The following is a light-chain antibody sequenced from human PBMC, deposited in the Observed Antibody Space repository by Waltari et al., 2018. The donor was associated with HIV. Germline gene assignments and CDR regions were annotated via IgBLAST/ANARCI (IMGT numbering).Light chain of an antibody. Sequence: EIVLTQSPATLSLSPGERATLSCGASQSVSSSYLAWYQQKPGLAPSLLIYDASRRATGIPDRFSGSGSGTDFTLTISRLEPEDFAVYYCQQYDSSLHSFGQGTKLEIK. J-gene: IGKJ2*03. CDR3: QQYDSSLHS. V-gene: IGKV3D-20*01. CDR2: DAS. CDR1: QSVSSSY.